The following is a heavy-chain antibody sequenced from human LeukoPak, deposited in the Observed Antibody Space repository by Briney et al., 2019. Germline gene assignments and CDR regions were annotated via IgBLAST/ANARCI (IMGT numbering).Heavy chain of an antibody. CDR1: GGSISSCY. D-gene: IGHD3-22*01. J-gene: IGHJ4*02. CDR2: IYTSGST. V-gene: IGHV4-4*07. Sequence: SETLSLTCTVSGGSISSCYWSWIRQPAGKGLEWIGRIYTSGSTNYNPSLKSRVTMSVDTSKNQFSQKLSSVTAADTAVYYCARDRYYYDSSGYYSDYWGQGTLVTVSS. CDR3: ARDRYYYDSSGYYSDY.